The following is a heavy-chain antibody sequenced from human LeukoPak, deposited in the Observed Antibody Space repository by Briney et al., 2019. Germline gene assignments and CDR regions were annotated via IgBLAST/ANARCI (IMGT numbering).Heavy chain of an antibody. CDR1: GGTFSSYA. D-gene: IGHD3-22*01. Sequence: GASVKVSCKASGGTFSSYAISWVRQAPGQGLEWMGRIIPIFGTANYAQKFQGRVTITADESTSTAYMELSSLRSEDTAVYYCARSSRYYDSSGLQAYYFDYWGQGTLVTVSS. V-gene: IGHV1-69*13. J-gene: IGHJ4*02. CDR2: IIPIFGTA. CDR3: ARSSRYYDSSGLQAYYFDY.